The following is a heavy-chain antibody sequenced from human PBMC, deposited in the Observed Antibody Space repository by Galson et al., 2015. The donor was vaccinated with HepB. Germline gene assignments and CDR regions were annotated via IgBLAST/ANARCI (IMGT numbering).Heavy chain of an antibody. Sequence: SVKVSCKASGYTFTSYGISWVRQAPGQGLEWMGWISANNGNTKYAQKLQGRVTMTTDTSTSTAYMELRSLRSDDTAVYYCARDWLARRGFDSWGQGTLVTVSS. J-gene: IGHJ4*02. D-gene: IGHD2-21*01. V-gene: IGHV1-18*04. CDR1: GYTFTSYG. CDR2: ISANNGNT. CDR3: ARDWLARRGFDS.